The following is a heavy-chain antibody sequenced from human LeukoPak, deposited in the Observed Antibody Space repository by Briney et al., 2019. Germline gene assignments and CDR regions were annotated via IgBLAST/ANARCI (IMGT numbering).Heavy chain of an antibody. CDR3: ARVSAAAGYYYYYYMDV. V-gene: IGHV3-11*04. Sequence: GGSLRLSCAASGFTFSDYYMSWIRQAPGKGLEWVSYISSSGSTIYYADSVKGRFTISRDNAKNSLYLQINSLRAEDTAVYYCARVSAAAGYYYYYYMDVWGKGTTVTVSS. CDR2: ISSSGSTI. CDR1: GFTFSDYY. D-gene: IGHD6-13*01. J-gene: IGHJ6*03.